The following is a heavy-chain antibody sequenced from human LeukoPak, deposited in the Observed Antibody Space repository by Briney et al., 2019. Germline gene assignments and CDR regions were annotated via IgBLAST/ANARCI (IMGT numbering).Heavy chain of an antibody. D-gene: IGHD2-8*01. CDR2: LRGTGDKS. J-gene: IGHJ4*02. Sequence: GGSLRLSCAVSGFNFSSHAMSWVRQAPGKGLEWVSTLRGTGDKSFYADSVKGRLTISKDISKKTPYLQMNSLRADDTAVYYCAKGSQWELLMGVFDYWGQGTLVTVSS. CDR3: AKGSQWELLMGVFDY. CDR1: GFNFSSHA. V-gene: IGHV3-23*01.